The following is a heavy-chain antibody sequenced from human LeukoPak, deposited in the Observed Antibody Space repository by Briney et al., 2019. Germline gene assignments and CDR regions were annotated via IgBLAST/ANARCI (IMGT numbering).Heavy chain of an antibody. CDR2: IIPIFGTA. D-gene: IGHD2-2*01. CDR1: AGTCSSYA. J-gene: IGHJ4*02. CDR3: ARVGYCSSTSCQPGDY. Sequence: SVKVSCKASAGTCSSYAISWVRQAPGQGLEWMGGIIPIFGTANYAQKFQGRVTITADKSTSTAYMELSSLRSEVTAVYYCARVGYCSSTSCQPGDYWGQGTLVTVSS. V-gene: IGHV1-69*06.